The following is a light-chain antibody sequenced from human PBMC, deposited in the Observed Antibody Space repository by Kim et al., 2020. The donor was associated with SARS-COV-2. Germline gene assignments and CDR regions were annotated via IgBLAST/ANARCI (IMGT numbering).Light chain of an antibody. J-gene: IGKJ1*01. V-gene: IGKV1-27*01. Sequence: SVGDRVTITCRASQRLSNYLAWYQQKPGKVPKLLIYAASALQSGVPSRFSGSGSGTDFTLTISSLQPEDVATYYCQKYNSALTWTFGQGTKVDIK. CDR2: AAS. CDR3: QKYNSALTWT. CDR1: QRLSNY.